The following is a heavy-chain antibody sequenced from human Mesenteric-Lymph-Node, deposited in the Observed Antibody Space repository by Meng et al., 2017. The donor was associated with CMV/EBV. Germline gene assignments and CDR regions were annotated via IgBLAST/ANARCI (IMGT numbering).Heavy chain of an antibody. J-gene: IGHJ5*02. V-gene: IGHV3-48*03. CDR3: ARDSSGFSNWFDP. D-gene: IGHD3-22*01. CDR2: ISSTSSTI. CDR1: GFTFDYYA. Sequence: GGSLRLSCAASGFTFDYYAMNWVRQAPGKGLEWISYISSTSSTIKYADSVKGRFTISRDNAKNSLYLQMNSLRAEDTAVYYCARDSSGFSNWFDPWGQGTLVTVSS.